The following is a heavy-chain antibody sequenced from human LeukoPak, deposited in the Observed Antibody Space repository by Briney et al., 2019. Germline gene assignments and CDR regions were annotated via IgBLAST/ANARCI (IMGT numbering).Heavy chain of an antibody. D-gene: IGHD4-17*01. J-gene: IGHJ4*02. CDR3: AREMTTVTTLEY. V-gene: IGHV3-7*05. CDR1: GFTFSSYW. Sequence: GGSLRLSCAASGFTFSSYWMSWVRQAPGKGLEWVANIKEDGSEEYYVDSVKGRFTISRDNAKNSLYLQMNSLRAEDTAVYYCAREMTTVTTLEYWGQGTLVTVSS. CDR2: IKEDGSEE.